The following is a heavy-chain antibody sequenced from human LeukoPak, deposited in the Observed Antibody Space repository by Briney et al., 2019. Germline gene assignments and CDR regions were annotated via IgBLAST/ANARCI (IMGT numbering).Heavy chain of an antibody. CDR1: GFTFSNYW. Sequence: PGGSLRLSCIASGFTFSNYWITWVRQAPGKGLDWAAHINQDGSQKLYVDSVKGRFTVSRDNAQNSLYLQMNSLRAEDTAVCYCARWRGHQSEFDLWGQGTLVTVSS. J-gene: IGHJ4*02. CDR3: ARWRGHQSEFDL. CDR2: INQDGSQK. V-gene: IGHV3-7*01. D-gene: IGHD3-3*01.